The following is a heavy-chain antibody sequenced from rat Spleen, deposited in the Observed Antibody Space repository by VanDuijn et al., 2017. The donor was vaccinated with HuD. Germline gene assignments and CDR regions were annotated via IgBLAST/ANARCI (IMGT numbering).Heavy chain of an antibody. J-gene: IGHJ2*01. Sequence: EVQLQESGPGLVKPSQSLSLSCSVTGDSITSHYWGWIRKFPGNKMEWMGYINYSGTTSYNPSLKSRFSITRDTSKNQFFLQLNSVTSEDTATYYCARGPTLDYWGQGVMVTVSS. CDR3: ARGPTLDY. CDR2: INYSGTT. D-gene: IGHD3-4*01. V-gene: IGHV3-1*01. CDR1: GDSITSHY.